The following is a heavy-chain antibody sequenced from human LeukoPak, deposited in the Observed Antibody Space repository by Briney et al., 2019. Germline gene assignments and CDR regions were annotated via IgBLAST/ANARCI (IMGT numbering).Heavy chain of an antibody. CDR1: GFTFSSYW. CDR3: ATGAGCGY. D-gene: IGHD6-19*01. J-gene: IGHJ4*02. Sequence: QPGGSLRRSCAASGFTFSSYWMTWVRQAPGKGLEWVANIKQDGSERNYVDSVKGRFTISRDNAKNSLYLQMNTLRDEDTAVYYCATGAGCGYWGQGTLVTVSS. V-gene: IGHV3-7*03. CDR2: IKQDGSER.